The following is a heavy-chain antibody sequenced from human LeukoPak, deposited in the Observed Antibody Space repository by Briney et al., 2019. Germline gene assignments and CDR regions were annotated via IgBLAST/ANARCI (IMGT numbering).Heavy chain of an antibody. Sequence: GGSLRLSCAASEFTFSSYAMTWVRQAPGKGLEWVSVISGSGGSTHYLDSVKGRFTISRDNSKNTLYLQMNSLRAEDTAVYYCGKGIESGNYCPFDYWGQGTLVTVSS. CDR2: ISGSGGST. CDR3: GKGIESGNYCPFDY. J-gene: IGHJ4*02. CDR1: EFTFSSYA. V-gene: IGHV3-23*01. D-gene: IGHD1-26*01.